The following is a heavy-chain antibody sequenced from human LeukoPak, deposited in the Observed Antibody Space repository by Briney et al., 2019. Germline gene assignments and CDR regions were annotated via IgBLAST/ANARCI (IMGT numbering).Heavy chain of an antibody. CDR3: ARHKYSSGWPPEGAFDI. J-gene: IGHJ3*02. CDR2: IYYSGST. V-gene: IGHV4-38-2*02. D-gene: IGHD6-19*01. CDR1: GYSISSGYY. Sequence: SETLSLTCTVSGYSISSGYYWGWIRQPPGKGLEWIGSIYYSGSTYYNPSLKSRVTISVDTSKNQFSLKLSSVTAADTAVYYCARHKYSSGWPPEGAFDIWGQGTMVTVSS.